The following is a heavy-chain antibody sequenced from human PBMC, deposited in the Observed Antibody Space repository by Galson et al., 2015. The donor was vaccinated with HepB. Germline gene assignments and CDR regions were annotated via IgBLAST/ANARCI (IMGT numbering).Heavy chain of an antibody. V-gene: IGHV1-69*13. D-gene: IGHD2-15*01. CDR2: IIPIFGTA. Sequence: SVKVSCKASGGTFSSYAISWVRQAPGQGLEWMGGIIPIFGTANYAQKFQGRVTITADESTSTAYMELSSLRSEDTAVYYCARDRGYCSGGSCQTPTFFDYWGQGTLVTVSS. CDR1: GGTFSSYA. J-gene: IGHJ4*02. CDR3: ARDRGYCSGGSCQTPTFFDY.